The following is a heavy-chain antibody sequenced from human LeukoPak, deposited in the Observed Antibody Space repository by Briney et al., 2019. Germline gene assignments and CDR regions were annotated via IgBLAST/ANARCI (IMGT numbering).Heavy chain of an antibody. J-gene: IGHJ4*02. CDR2: ISSSSTTI. CDR1: GGSISSSS. V-gene: IGHV3-48*01. D-gene: IGHD2-15*01. CDR3: TRNGLYSGFFDS. Sequence: ETLSLTCTVSGGSISSSSYYWGRIRQPPGKGLEWVSYISSSSTTIYYADSVKGRFTISRDTAKNSLYLQMNSLRAEDTAVYYCTRNGLYSGFFDSWGQGTLVTVSS.